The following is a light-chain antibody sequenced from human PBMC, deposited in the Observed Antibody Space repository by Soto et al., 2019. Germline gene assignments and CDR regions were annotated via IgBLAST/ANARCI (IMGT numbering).Light chain of an antibody. CDR2: ATS. V-gene: IGKV3-20*01. Sequence: EIVLTQSPGSLSLSPGERATLSCRASSSVPSIYLAWYQQKPGQAPRVLIYATSSRATGIPDRFSGSGSGTDFTLTISRLEPEDFALYFCQQYATSPWTFGQGTKVEIK. CDR3: QQYATSPWT. J-gene: IGKJ1*01. CDR1: SSVPSIY.